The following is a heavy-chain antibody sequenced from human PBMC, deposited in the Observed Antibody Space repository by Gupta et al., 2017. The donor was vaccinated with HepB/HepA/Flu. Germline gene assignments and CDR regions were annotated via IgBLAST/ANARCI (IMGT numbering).Heavy chain of an antibody. CDR2: IIGSGTSI. J-gene: IGHJ3*02. V-gene: IGHV3-11*01. Sequence: QVHLVESGGGLVKTGESLRLSCAASGFTFTDYYMSWIRQAPGKGLEWVSYIIGSGTSIYYADSVKGRFTISRDNAKKSLYLQMNSLRVEDTAVYYCARRLDAFDMWGQGTMVTVSS. D-gene: IGHD3-16*01. CDR1: GFTFTDYY. CDR3: ARRLDAFDM.